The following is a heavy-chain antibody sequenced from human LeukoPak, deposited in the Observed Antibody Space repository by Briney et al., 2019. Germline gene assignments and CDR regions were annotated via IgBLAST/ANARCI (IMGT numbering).Heavy chain of an antibody. CDR1: GFTFSSYS. CDR3: ARVGQVCSGGSCSPYYFDY. D-gene: IGHD2-15*01. J-gene: IGHJ4*02. CDR2: ISSSSSYI. V-gene: IGHV3-21*01. Sequence: GGSLRHSCAASGFTFSSYSMNWVRQAPGKGLEWVSSISSSSSYIYYADSVKGRLTISRDNAKNSLYLQMNSLRAEDTAVYYCARVGQVCSGGSCSPYYFDYWGQGTLVTVSS.